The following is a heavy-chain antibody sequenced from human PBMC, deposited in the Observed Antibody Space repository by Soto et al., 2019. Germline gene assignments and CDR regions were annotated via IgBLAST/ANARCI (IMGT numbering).Heavy chain of an antibody. D-gene: IGHD2-15*01. CDR3: ARQDRVVAEGRWFDP. CDR1: GYSISSGYH. V-gene: IGHV4-38-2*02. CDR2: VHYSGNT. Sequence: SETLSLTCTVSGYSISSGYHWAWIRQPPGKGLEWLGSVHYSGNTYYNPSLKSRLTISVDKSKNQFSLNLSSVTAADTAVYYCARQDRVVAEGRWFDPWGQGXLVTVSS. J-gene: IGHJ5*02.